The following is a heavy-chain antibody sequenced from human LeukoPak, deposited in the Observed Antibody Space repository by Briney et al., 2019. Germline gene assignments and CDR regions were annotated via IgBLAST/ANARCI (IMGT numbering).Heavy chain of an antibody. V-gene: IGHV4-34*01. D-gene: IGHD2-2*01. CDR2: INHSGST. J-gene: IGHJ5*02. CDR3: AIHIVVVPAAKKKNWFDP. Sequence: SETLSLTCAVYGGSFSGYYWSWIRQPPGKGLEWIGEINHSGSTNYNQSLKSRVTISVDTSKNQFSLKLSSVTAADTAVYYCAIHIVVVPAAKKKNWFDPWGQGTLVTVSS. CDR1: GGSFSGYY.